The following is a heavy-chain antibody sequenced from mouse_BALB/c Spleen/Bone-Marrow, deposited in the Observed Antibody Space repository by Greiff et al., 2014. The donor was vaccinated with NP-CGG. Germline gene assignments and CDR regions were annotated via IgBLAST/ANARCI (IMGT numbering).Heavy chain of an antibody. CDR3: TKPSFYYGSSYWYFDV. D-gene: IGHD1-1*01. CDR2: IDPANGDT. CDR1: GLNIKDTY. Sequence: VQLQQSGAELAKPGASVKLSCTASGLNIKDTYMHWVKQRPEQGLEWIGRIDPANGDTKYDPKFQGKATITADTSSNTAYLQLSSLTSEDTAVYYCTKPSFYYGSSYWYFDVWGAGTTVTVSP. V-gene: IGHV14-3*02. J-gene: IGHJ1*01.